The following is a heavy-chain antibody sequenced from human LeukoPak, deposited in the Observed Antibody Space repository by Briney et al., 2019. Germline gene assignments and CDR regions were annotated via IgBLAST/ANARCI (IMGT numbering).Heavy chain of an antibody. D-gene: IGHD2-2*01. CDR1: GFTFSSYA. Sequence: GGSLRLSCAASGFTFSSYAMSWVRQAPGKGLEWVSAISGSGGSTYYADSVKGRFTISRDNSKNTPYLQMNSLRAEDTAVYYCAKDRGYCSSTSCLNWFDPWGQGTLVTVSS. CDR3: AKDRGYCSSTSCLNWFDP. V-gene: IGHV3-23*01. CDR2: ISGSGGST. J-gene: IGHJ5*02.